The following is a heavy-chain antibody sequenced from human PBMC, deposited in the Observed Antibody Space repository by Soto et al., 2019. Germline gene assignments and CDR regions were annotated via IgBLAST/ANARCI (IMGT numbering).Heavy chain of an antibody. CDR3: ARVHGGLRWLTDPGVFDY. CDR2: IYYSGST. J-gene: IGHJ4*02. V-gene: IGHV4-59*01. CDR1: GGSISSYY. D-gene: IGHD4-17*01. Sequence: SETLSLTCTVSGGSISSYYWSWIRQPPGKGLEWIGYIYYSGSTNYNPSLKSRVTISVDTSKNQFSLKLSSVTAADTAVYYCARVHGGLRWLTDPGVFDYWGQGTLVTVSS.